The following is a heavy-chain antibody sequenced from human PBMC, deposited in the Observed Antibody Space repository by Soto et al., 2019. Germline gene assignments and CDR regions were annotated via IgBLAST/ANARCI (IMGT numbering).Heavy chain of an antibody. D-gene: IGHD5-18*01. CDR1: GGTFSSYA. V-gene: IGHV1-69*12. CDR2: IIPIFGTA. J-gene: IGHJ4*02. Sequence: QVQLVQSGAEVKKPGSSVKVSCKASGGTFSSYAISWVRQAPGQGLEWMGGIIPIFGTANYAQKFQGRVTITADEPTSTAYMELSSLRSEDTGVYYCARAPDPPRGYSYGLFDYWGQGTLVTVSS. CDR3: ARAPDPPRGYSYGLFDY.